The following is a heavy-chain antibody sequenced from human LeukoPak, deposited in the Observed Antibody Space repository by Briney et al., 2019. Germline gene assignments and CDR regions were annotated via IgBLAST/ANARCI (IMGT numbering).Heavy chain of an antibody. D-gene: IGHD2-15*01. J-gene: IGHJ4*02. V-gene: IGHV1-69*13. CDR2: IIPIFGTA. CDR1: GGTFISYA. Sequence: SVKVSCKASGGTFISYAISWVRQAPGQGLEWMGGIIPIFGTANYAQKFQGRVTITADESTSTAYMELSSLRSEDTAVYYCARGAVAATPFDYWGQGTLVTVSS. CDR3: ARGAVAATPFDY.